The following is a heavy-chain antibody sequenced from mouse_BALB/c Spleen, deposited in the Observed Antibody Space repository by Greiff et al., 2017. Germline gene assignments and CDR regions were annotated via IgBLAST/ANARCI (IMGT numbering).Heavy chain of an antibody. J-gene: IGHJ4*01. CDR1: GDSITSGY. D-gene: IGHD1-1*01. CDR2: ISYSGST. V-gene: IGHV3-8*02. CDR3: ASTLYYGSSYYYAMDY. Sequence: EVQLQQSGPSLVKPSQTLSLTCSVTGDSITSGYWNWIRKFPGNKLEYMGYISYSGSTYYNPSLKSRISITRDTSKNQYYLQLNSVTTEDTATYYCASTLYYGSSYYYAMDYWGQGTSVTVSS.